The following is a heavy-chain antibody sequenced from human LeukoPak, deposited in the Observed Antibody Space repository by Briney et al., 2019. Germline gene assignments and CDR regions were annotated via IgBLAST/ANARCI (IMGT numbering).Heavy chain of an antibody. V-gene: IGHV3-48*03. CDR2: ISSSGSTI. Sequence: GGSLRLSCAASGFTFSSYEMNWVRQAPGKGLEWVSYISSSGSTIYYADSVKGRFTISRDNSKNTLYLQMNSLRAEDTAVYYCAKDVYDFWSGCLDYWGQGTLVTVSS. CDR1: GFTFSSYE. CDR3: AKDVYDFWSGCLDY. J-gene: IGHJ4*02. D-gene: IGHD3-3*01.